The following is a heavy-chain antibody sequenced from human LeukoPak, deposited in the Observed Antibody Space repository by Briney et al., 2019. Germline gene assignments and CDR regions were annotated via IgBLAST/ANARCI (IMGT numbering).Heavy chain of an antibody. CDR1: GFTFSNYE. Sequence: GGSLRLSCAASGFTFSNYEMNWVRQAPGKGLEWASYISSSGNTIYHADSVKGRFTISRDNAKNSLYLQMNSLRAEDTAVYYCARGVYDSGGYYHYWGQGTLVTVSS. D-gene: IGHD3-22*01. J-gene: IGHJ4*02. CDR3: ARGVYDSGGYYHY. CDR2: ISSSGNTI. V-gene: IGHV3-48*03.